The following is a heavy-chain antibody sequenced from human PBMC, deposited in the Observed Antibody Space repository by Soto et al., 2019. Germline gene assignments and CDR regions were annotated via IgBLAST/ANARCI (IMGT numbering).Heavy chain of an antibody. CDR2: IYYTGAT. CDR3: ARVFSSGSGWMYYFDF. V-gene: IGHV4-4*02. CDR1: TGSISSGNW. J-gene: IGHJ4*02. Sequence: QVQLRESGPGLVEASGTLSLTCEVSTGSISSGNWWSWVRQPPGKGLEWIGEIYYTGATNYNPSLKSRITMTIDKSKDHFSLSLRSATAADTAVYYCARVFSSGSGWMYYFDFWGQGTLVSVSP. D-gene: IGHD6-25*01.